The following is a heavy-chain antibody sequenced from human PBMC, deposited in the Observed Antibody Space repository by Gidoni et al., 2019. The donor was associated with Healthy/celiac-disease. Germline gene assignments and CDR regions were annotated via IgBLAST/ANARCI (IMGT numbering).Heavy chain of an antibody. Sequence: QVQLQESGPGLVKPSQTLSLTCTFSGGSISSGGYYWSWIRQHPGKGLEWIGYIYYSGSTYYNPSLKSRVTISVDTSKNQFSLKLSSVTAADTAVYYWARARGYSYGPTVDYFDYWGQGTLVTVSS. CDR1: GGSISSGGYY. D-gene: IGHD5-18*01. CDR2: IYYSGST. CDR3: ARARGYSYGPTVDYFDY. J-gene: IGHJ4*02. V-gene: IGHV4-31*03.